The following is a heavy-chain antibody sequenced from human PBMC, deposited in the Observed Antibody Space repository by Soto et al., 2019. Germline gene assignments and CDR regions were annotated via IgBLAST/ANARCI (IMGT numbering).Heavy chain of an antibody. Sequence: QVHLIQSGAEVKKPGSSVKVSCKASGGTFNNYAFSWVRQAPGQGLEWMGGIIPVFSATQYAQNFQGRVTISANESTRTVYLDLTILRSADTAVYFCASSTFFGVIALTTKTWVDTWGQGTLVIVSA. CDR3: ASSTFFGVIALTTKTWVDT. D-gene: IGHD3-3*01. CDR2: IIPVFSAT. CDR1: GGTFNNYA. V-gene: IGHV1-69*01. J-gene: IGHJ5*02.